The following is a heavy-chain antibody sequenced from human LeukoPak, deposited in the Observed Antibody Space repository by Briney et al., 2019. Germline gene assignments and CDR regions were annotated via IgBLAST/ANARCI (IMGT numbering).Heavy chain of an antibody. Sequence: PGGSLRLSCAASGFTFNSYAMSWVRQAPGKGLEWVSAISGSGYSTYYADSVKGRFTISRDNSKNTLYLQMNSLRAEDKALYFCAQWSRYFDYWGQGTLVTVSS. CDR3: AQWSRYFDY. D-gene: IGHD1-26*01. J-gene: IGHJ4*02. CDR1: GFTFNSYA. V-gene: IGHV3-23*01. CDR2: ISGSGYST.